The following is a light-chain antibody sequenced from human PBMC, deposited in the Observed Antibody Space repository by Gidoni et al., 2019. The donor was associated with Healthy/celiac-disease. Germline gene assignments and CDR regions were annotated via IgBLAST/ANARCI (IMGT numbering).Light chain of an antibody. J-gene: IGKJ1*01. CDR1: QTVLYSSNNKNY. V-gene: IGKV4-1*01. Sequence: DIVMTQSPDSLAVSLGDRAPIHCKSSQTVLYSSNNKNYLAWYQQKPGQPPKLLIYWASTRQSGVPDRFSGSGSGTDFTLTISSLQAEDVAVYYCQQYYSTPRTFGQGTKVEIK. CDR3: QQYYSTPRT. CDR2: WAS.